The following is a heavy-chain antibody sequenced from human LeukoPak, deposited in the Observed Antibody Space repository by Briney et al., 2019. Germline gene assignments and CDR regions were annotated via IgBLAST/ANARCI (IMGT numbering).Heavy chain of an antibody. Sequence: ASVTVSCKASGYTFTSYAMNWVRQAPGQGLEWMGWINTNTGNPTYAQGFTGRFVFSLDTSVSTAYLQISSLKAEDTAVYYCARGSSGWYRDAFDIWGQGTMVTVSS. CDR2: INTNTGNP. J-gene: IGHJ3*02. D-gene: IGHD6-19*01. CDR1: GYTFTSYA. V-gene: IGHV7-4-1*02. CDR3: ARGSSGWYRDAFDI.